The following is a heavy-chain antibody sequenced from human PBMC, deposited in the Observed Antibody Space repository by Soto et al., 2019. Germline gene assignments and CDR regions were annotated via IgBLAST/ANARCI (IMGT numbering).Heavy chain of an antibody. CDR1: GDSVSSNSAT. CDR3: GRAHLGSDRYILEPFDP. V-gene: IGHV6-1*01. J-gene: IGHJ5*02. D-gene: IGHD1-1*01. CDR2: TYYRSKWYN. Sequence: SQTLSLTCAISGDSVSSNSATWNWIRQSPSRGLEWLGRTYYRSKWYNDYAISVKSRITINPDTPKNQFSLQLNSVVPEDTAVYYCGRAHLGSDRYILEPFDPWGQGTLVTVSS.